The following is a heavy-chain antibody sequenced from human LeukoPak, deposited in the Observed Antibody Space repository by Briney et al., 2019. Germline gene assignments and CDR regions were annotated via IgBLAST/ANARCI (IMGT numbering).Heavy chain of an antibody. CDR1: GYTFTSYG. D-gene: IGHD3-16*02. Sequence: GASVKVSCKASGYTFTSYGISRVRQAPGQGLEWMGWISAYNGNTNYAQKLQGRVTMTTDTSTSTAYMELSSLRSEDTAVYYCARDNSVGDIAWWFDPWGQGTLVTVSS. V-gene: IGHV1-18*01. CDR3: ARDNSVGDIAWWFDP. CDR2: ISAYNGNT. J-gene: IGHJ5*02.